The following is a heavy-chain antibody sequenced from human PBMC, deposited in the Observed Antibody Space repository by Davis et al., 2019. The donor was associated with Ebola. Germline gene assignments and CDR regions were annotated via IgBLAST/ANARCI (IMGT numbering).Heavy chain of an antibody. CDR3: ARSSSSLVFDY. CDR1: GYTFTSYA. V-gene: IGHV7-4-1*02. Sequence: AASVKVSCKASGYTFTSYAMNWVRQAPGQGLEWMGWINTNTGNPTYAQGFTGRFVFSLDTSVSTAYLQISSLKAEDTAMYYCARSSSSLVFDYWGQGTLVTVSS. CDR2: INTNTGNP. D-gene: IGHD6-6*01. J-gene: IGHJ4*02.